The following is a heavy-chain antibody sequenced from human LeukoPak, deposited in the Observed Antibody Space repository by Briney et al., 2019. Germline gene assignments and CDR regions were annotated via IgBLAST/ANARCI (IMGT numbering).Heavy chain of an antibody. Sequence: PGRSLRLSCAASGFTFSSYGMHWVRQAPGKGLEWVAVISYDGSNKYYADSVKGRFTISRDNSKNTLYLQMNSLRAEDTVVYYCAKGNWFDPWGQGTLVTVSS. CDR3: AKGNWFDP. V-gene: IGHV3-30*18. CDR2: ISYDGSNK. CDR1: GFTFSSYG. J-gene: IGHJ5*02.